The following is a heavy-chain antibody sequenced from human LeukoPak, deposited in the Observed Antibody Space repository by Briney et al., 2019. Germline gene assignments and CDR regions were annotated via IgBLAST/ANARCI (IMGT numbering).Heavy chain of an antibody. D-gene: IGHD7-27*01. CDR1: GYTFTGYY. CDR2: INPSGGST. V-gene: IGHV1-46*03. CDR3: ARDPGSGKVALDAFDI. J-gene: IGHJ3*02. Sequence: ASVKVSCKASGYTFTGYYMHWVRQAPGQGLEWMGIINPSGGSTSYAQKFQGRVTMTRDTSTSTVYMELSSLRSEDTAVYYCARDPGSGKVALDAFDIWGQGTMVTVSS.